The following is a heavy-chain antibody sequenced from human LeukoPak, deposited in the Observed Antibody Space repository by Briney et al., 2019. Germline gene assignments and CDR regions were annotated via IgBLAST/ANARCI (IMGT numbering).Heavy chain of an antibody. D-gene: IGHD4-17*01. Sequence: PSETLSLTCAVYGGSFSGYYWTWIRQPPGKGLEWIGEINHSGSTNYNPSLKSRVTISVDTSNNQFSLKLSSVTAADTAVYYCARRGYAHYPYYFDYWGQGTLVTVSS. CDR3: ARRGYAHYPYYFDY. CDR2: INHSGST. J-gene: IGHJ4*02. CDR1: GGSFSGYY. V-gene: IGHV4-34*01.